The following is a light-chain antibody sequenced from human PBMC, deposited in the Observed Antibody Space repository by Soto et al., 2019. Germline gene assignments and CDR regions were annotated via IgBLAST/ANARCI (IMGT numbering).Light chain of an antibody. J-gene: IGLJ1*01. CDR1: SSNIGSNY. Sequence: QSVLTQPPSASGTPGQRVTISCSGSSSNIGSNYVYWYQQLPGTAPKLLIYRNNQRPSGVPDRFSGSKSGTSASLAISGLRSEDEADYYCAAWDDNLNGYVFGTGTKLTVL. CDR2: RNN. V-gene: IGLV1-47*01. CDR3: AAWDDNLNGYV.